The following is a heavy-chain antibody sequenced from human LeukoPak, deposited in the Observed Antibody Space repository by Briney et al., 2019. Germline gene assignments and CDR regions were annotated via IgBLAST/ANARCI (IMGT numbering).Heavy chain of an antibody. D-gene: IGHD1-26*01. CDR3: AKGLAIAGATYFDY. Sequence: GGSLRLSCAASGFIFSSYAMSRVRQAPGKGPEWVSAISGSGGRTYYADSVKGRFTISRDNSKSTLYLETNTLRAEDTALYYCAKGLAIAGATYFDYWGQGALVTVSS. J-gene: IGHJ4*02. V-gene: IGHV3-23*01. CDR2: ISGSGGRT. CDR1: GFIFSSYA.